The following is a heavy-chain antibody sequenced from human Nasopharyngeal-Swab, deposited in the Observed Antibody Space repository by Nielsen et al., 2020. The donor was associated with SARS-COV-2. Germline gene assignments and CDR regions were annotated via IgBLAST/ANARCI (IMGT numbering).Heavy chain of an antibody. CDR2: IYHSGST. Sequence: SETLSLTCAVSGGSIGSSNWWSWVRQPPGKGLEWIGEIYHSGSTNYNPSLKSRVTISVDKSKNQFSLKLSSVTAADTAVYYCARRSYCSSTSCNGDYYMDVWGKGTTVTVSS. CDR3: ARRSYCSSTSCNGDYYMDV. CDR1: GGSIGSSNW. V-gene: IGHV4-4*02. D-gene: IGHD2-2*01. J-gene: IGHJ6*03.